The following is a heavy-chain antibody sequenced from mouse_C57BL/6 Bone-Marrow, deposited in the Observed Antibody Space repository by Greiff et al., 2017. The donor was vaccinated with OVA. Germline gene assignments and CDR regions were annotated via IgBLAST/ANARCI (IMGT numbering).Heavy chain of an antibody. J-gene: IGHJ2*01. Sequence: VQLKESGAELVRPGASVKLSCTASGFNIKDDYLHWVKQRPEQGLEWIGWIDPENGDTEYASKFQGKATLTADTSSTTAYLQLSRLTSSYPAFSYCTTDYYVSSYPPDYWGQGTTLTVSS. D-gene: IGHD1-1*01. CDR1: GFNIKDDY. CDR3: TTDYYVSSYPPDY. V-gene: IGHV14-4*01. CDR2: IDPENGDT.